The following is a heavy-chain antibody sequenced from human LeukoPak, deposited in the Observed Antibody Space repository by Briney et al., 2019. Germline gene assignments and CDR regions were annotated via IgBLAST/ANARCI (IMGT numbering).Heavy chain of an antibody. J-gene: IGHJ4*02. D-gene: IGHD5-24*01. Sequence: GGSLRLSCAAPGFTFSSYAMHWVRQAPGKGLEWVAVISYDGSIKYYADSVKGRFTISRDNSKNTLYLQMNSLRTEDTAVYYCARSLRDGYNFGLFDYWGQGTLVTVSS. CDR3: ARSLRDGYNFGLFDY. CDR2: ISYDGSIK. V-gene: IGHV3-30-3*01. CDR1: GFTFSSYA.